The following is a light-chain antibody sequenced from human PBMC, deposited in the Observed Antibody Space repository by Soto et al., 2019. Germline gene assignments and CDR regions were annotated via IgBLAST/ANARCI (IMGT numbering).Light chain of an antibody. CDR1: SGSVSASYY. V-gene: IGLV8-61*01. CDR3: VLCMGSGIVV. CDR2: STN. J-gene: IGLJ2*01. Sequence: QTVVTQEPSFSVSPGGTVTLTCGLSSGSVSASYYPSWYQQTPGQAPRTLIYSTNTRFSGVPDRFSGSILGNKAALTITGAQADDESDYYCVLCMGSGIVVFGGGTKLTVL.